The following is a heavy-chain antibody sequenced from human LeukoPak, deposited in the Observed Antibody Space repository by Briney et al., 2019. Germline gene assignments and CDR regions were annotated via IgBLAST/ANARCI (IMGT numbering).Heavy chain of an antibody. CDR2: IKQDGSEK. Sequence: GGSLRLSCAASGFTFSSYWMSWARQAPGKGLEWVANIKQDGSEKYYVDSVKGRFTISRDNAKNSLYLQMNSLRAEDTAVYYCARLGHSSGPSPYYFDYWGQGTLVTVSS. D-gene: IGHD6-19*01. V-gene: IGHV3-7*01. CDR1: GFTFSSYW. CDR3: ARLGHSSGPSPYYFDY. J-gene: IGHJ4*02.